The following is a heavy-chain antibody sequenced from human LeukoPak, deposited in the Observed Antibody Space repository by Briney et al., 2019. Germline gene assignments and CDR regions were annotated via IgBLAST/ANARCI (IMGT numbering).Heavy chain of an antibody. V-gene: IGHV1-3*01. Sequence: GASVKVSCKASGYTFTSYAMHWVRQAPGQRLEWMGWINAVNGNTKYSQKFQGRVTITRDTSASTAYMELSSLRSEDTAVYYCARERVNYYGSGSSHDAFDIWGQGTMVTVSS. D-gene: IGHD3-10*01. J-gene: IGHJ3*02. CDR2: INAVNGNT. CDR1: GYTFTSYA. CDR3: ARERVNYYGSGSSHDAFDI.